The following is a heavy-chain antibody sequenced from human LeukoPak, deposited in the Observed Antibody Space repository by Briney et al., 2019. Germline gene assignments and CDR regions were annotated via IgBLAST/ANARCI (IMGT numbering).Heavy chain of an antibody. CDR3: ARSAVTGDRDY. J-gene: IGHJ4*02. D-gene: IGHD7-27*01. V-gene: IGHV1-69*02. CDR1: GYTFTGYY. CDR2: IIPILGIA. Sequence: SVKVSCKASGYTFTGYYMHWVRQAPGQGLEWMGRIIPILGIANYAQKFQGRVTITADKSTSTAYMELSSLRSEDTAVYYCARSAVTGDRDYWGQGTLVTVSS.